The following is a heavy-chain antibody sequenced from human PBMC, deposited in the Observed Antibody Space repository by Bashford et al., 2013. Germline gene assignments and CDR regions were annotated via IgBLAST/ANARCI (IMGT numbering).Heavy chain of an antibody. V-gene: IGHV1-2*02. CDR3: ARVLYADGRSTYFDY. CDR2: INPNSGGT. D-gene: IGHD3-16*01. CDR1: GYTFTSYG. Sequence: VASVKVSCKASGYTFTSYGISWVRQAPGQGLEWMGWINPNSGGTNYAQKFQGRVTMTRDTSISTAYMELSRLRSDDTAVYYCARVLYADGRSTYFDYWGQGTPXPSPQ. J-gene: IGHJ4*02.